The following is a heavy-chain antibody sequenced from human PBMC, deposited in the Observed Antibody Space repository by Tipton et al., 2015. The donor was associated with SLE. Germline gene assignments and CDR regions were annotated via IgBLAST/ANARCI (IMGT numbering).Heavy chain of an antibody. D-gene: IGHD2-15*01. J-gene: IGHJ3*01. CDR2: IRSNTYGGTA. CDR1: GFSFGDYA. CDR3: TRGHCSGRSCYEDALDL. V-gene: IGHV3-49*04. Sequence: RSLRLSCTASGFSFGDYAMSWVRQAPGKGLEWVGFIRSNTYGGTAQYAASVTGRFTTSRDDSKSIAYLQMNSLDTDDTAVYYCTRGHCSGRSCYEDALDLWGQGTMVTVSS.